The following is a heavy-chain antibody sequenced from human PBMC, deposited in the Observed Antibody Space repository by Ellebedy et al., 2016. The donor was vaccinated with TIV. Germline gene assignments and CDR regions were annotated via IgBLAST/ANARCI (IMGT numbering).Heavy chain of an antibody. CDR1: GGTFSSYA. Sequence: SVKVSCXASGGTFSSYAISWVRQAPGQGLEWMGGIIPIFDTANYAQKFQGRVTITADESTSTAYMELSSLRSEDTAVYYCARRPWDYYYYGMDVWGQGTTVTVSS. D-gene: IGHD7-27*01. V-gene: IGHV1-69*13. CDR3: ARRPWDYYYYGMDV. CDR2: IIPIFDTA. J-gene: IGHJ6*02.